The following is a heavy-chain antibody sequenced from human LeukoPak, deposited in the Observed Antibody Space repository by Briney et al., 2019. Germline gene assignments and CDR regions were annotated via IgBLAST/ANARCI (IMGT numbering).Heavy chain of an antibody. J-gene: IGHJ6*03. CDR2: INPNSGGT. D-gene: IGHD6-13*01. CDR1: GYTFTGYY. Sequence: GASVKVSCKASGYTFTGYYMNWVRQAPGQGLEWMGWINPNSGGTNYAQKFQGRVTMTRDTSINTAYMELSRLRSDDTAVYYCARDRDWQQTYYYYYYMDVWGKGTTVTVSS. V-gene: IGHV1-2*02. CDR3: ARDRDWQQTYYYYYYMDV.